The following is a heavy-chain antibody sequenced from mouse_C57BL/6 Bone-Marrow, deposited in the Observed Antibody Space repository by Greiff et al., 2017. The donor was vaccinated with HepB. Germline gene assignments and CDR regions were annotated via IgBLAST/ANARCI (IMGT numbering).Heavy chain of an antibody. D-gene: IGHD2-3*01. Sequence: EVKLVESGGGLVQPGGSLKLSCAASGFTFSDYYMYWVRQTPEKRLEWVAYISNGGGSTYYPDTVKGRCTISRDNAKNTLYLQMSRLKSEDTAMYYCARHEGWLLRGGAMDYWGQGTSVTVSS. CDR3: ARHEGWLLRGGAMDY. J-gene: IGHJ4*01. CDR1: GFTFSDYY. V-gene: IGHV5-12*01. CDR2: ISNGGGST.